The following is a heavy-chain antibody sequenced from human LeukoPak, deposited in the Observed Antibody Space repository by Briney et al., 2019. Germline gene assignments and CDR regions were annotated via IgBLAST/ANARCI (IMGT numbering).Heavy chain of an antibody. Sequence: GASVKVSCKVSGYTLTELSMHWVRQAPGKGLEWMGGFDPEDGETIYAQKFQGRVTTTEDTSTDTAYMELSSLRSEDTAVYYCATGNYDILTGYWTPFDYWGQGTLVTVSS. V-gene: IGHV1-24*01. CDR1: GYTLTELS. CDR2: FDPEDGET. D-gene: IGHD3-9*01. CDR3: ATGNYDILTGYWTPFDY. J-gene: IGHJ4*02.